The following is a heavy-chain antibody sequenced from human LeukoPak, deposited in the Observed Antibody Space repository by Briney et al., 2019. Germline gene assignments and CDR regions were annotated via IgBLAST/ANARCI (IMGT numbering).Heavy chain of an antibody. J-gene: IGHJ6*02. CDR2: INGDGGRT. CDR1: GFTFSNSA. V-gene: IGHV3-23*01. D-gene: IGHD1-14*01. CDR3: AKDIKGTNYYYYGMGA. Sequence: GGSLSLSCAASGFTFSNSAMTWVRKAPGKGLDWVSAINGDGGRTYHADSVKGRFTISRDNSKNTLYLQMNSLRVEDTAVYYCAKDIKGTNYYYYGMGAWGQGTTVTVSS.